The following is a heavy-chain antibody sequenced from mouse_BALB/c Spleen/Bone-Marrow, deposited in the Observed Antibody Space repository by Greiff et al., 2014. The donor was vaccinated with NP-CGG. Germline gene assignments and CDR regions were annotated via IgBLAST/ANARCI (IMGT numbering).Heavy chain of an antibody. Sequence: VKLQQSGAELVKPGAPVKLSCKASGYTFTSYWMNWVKQRPGRGLEWIGRIDPSDSETHYNQKFKDKATLTVDKSSSTAYIQLSSLTSEDSAVYYCARDGVITSYYAMDYWGQGTSVTVSS. CDR1: GYTFTSYW. CDR2: IDPSDSET. V-gene: IGHV1-69*02. D-gene: IGHD2-4*01. CDR3: ARDGVITSYYAMDY. J-gene: IGHJ4*01.